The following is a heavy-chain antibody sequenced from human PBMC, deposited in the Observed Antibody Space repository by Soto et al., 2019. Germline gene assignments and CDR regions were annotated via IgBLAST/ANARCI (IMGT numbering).Heavy chain of an antibody. Sequence: EVRLVESGGGLVEPGRSLSLSGGASGFRFDDYARHRVRQAPGQGLEWVSGIRWYSGGLGHVYSVKGRFTIARDDDKNTFYLQMNSLRVEDTAFYYCAREGGYCSGVSCLTALELWGQGALVTVSS. J-gene: IGHJ1*01. D-gene: IGHD2-15*01. CDR3: AREGGYCSGVSCLTALEL. CDR2: IRWYSGGL. CDR1: GFRFDDYA. V-gene: IGHV3-9*01.